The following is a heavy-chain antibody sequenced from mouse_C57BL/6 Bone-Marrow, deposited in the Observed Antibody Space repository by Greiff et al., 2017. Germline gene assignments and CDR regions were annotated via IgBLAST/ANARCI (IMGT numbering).Heavy chain of an antibody. Sequence: QVQLKESGPELVKPGASVKISCKASGYAFSSSWMNWVKQRPGKGLEWIGRIYPGDGDTNYNGKFKGKATLTADKSSSTAYMQLSSLTSEDSAVYFCARSPDSSGHPDYWGQGTTLTVSS. CDR1: GYAFSSSW. D-gene: IGHD3-2*02. J-gene: IGHJ2*01. CDR3: ARSPDSSGHPDY. V-gene: IGHV1-82*01. CDR2: IYPGDGDT.